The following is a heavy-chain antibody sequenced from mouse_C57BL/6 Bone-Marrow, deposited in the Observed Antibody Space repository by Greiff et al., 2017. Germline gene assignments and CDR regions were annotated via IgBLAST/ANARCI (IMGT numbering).Heavy chain of an antibody. CDR3: ARHPTNGLLTWFAY. CDR2: ISSGGSYP. D-gene: IGHD6-1*01. J-gene: IGHJ3*01. Sequence: EVKVVESGGDLVKPGGSLKLSCAASGFTFSSYGMSWVRQTPDKRLEWVATISSGGSYPYYPDSVKGRFTISRDNAKNTLYLQMSSLKSEDTAMYYCARHPTNGLLTWFAYWGQGTLVTVSA. V-gene: IGHV5-6*01. CDR1: GFTFSSYG.